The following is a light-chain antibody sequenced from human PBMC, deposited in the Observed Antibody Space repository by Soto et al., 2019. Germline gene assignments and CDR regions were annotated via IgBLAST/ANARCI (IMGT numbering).Light chain of an antibody. CDR3: ASSPSNTPLWV. V-gene: IGLV2-14*01. CDR2: EVS. Sequence: QSVLTQPASVSGSPGQSITISCTGTSSDVGSYNYVSWYQHHPGKAPKLLIFEVSNRPSGASDRFSGSKSGNTASLTISGLQVEDEADYYCASSPSNTPLWVLGGGTKVTVL. CDR1: SSDVGSYNY. J-gene: IGLJ3*02.